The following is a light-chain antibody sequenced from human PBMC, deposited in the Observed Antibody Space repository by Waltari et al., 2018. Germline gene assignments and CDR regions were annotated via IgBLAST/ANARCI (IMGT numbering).Light chain of an antibody. CDR2: GAS. Sequence: RASQTISSNLAWYQQKPGQAPRLLIYGASTRATGVPPRFSGSGSGTDFTLTISSLQSEDFAVYYCQQYHDWPLYTFGQGTNLEIK. V-gene: IGKV3-15*01. CDR1: QTISSN. J-gene: IGKJ2*01. CDR3: QQYHDWPLYT.